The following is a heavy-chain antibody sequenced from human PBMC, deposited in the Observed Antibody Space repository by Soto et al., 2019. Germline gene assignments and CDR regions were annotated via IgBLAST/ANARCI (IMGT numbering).Heavy chain of an antibody. D-gene: IGHD2-2*01. CDR1: GFTFSSYA. J-gene: IGHJ4*02. Sequence: GGSLRLSCAASGFTFSSYAMTWVRQAPGKGLEWVSAIGGSGGTTHYADSVKGRFTISRDNSRNTLYLQMNGLRAEDTAAYYLVKVGCSITGCYRYFDYWGKGTPVTVSP. CDR2: IGGSGGTT. CDR3: VKVGCSITGCYRYFDY. V-gene: IGHV3-23*01.